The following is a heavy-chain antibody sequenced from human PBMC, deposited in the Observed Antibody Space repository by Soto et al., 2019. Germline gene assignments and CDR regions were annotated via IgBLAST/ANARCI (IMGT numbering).Heavy chain of an antibody. CDR1: GGSISSYY. CDR3: ARDMRTAFDI. Sequence: SETLSLTXTVSGGSISSYYWSWIRQPPGKGLEWIGYIYYSGSTNYNPSLKSRVTISVDTSKNQFSLKLSSVTAADTAVYYCARDMRTAFDIWGQGTMVTVSS. J-gene: IGHJ3*02. CDR2: IYYSGST. D-gene: IGHD2-2*01. V-gene: IGHV4-59*01.